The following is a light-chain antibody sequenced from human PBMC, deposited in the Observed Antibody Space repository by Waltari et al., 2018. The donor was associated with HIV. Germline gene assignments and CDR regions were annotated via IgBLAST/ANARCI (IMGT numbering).Light chain of an antibody. CDR3: QQSYSKPRT. CDR1: QNIGSY. V-gene: IGKV1-39*01. Sequence: DIQMTQSPPSLTASVGDRVTLTCRASQNIGSYLHWYQLRPGQAPNVLIYVSTNLQTGVPSRFSGWGSGTDFTLTITDLQPEDFVFYFCQQSYSKPRTFGQGTK. CDR2: VST. J-gene: IGKJ1*01.